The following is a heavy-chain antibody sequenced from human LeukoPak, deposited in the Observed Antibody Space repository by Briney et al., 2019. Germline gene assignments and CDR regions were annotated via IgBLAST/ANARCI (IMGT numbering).Heavy chain of an antibody. V-gene: IGHV4-4*02. D-gene: IGHD2-2*02. CDR3: ATAPILRGEGGEHYKYGMDV. CDR2: VNLQGST. Sequence: SETLSLTCDVSGGSITQTNYWTWVRQPPGKGLEWIGEVNLQGSTNYNPSLMRRVAISVDTSANHVSLQLTSVTAADTAVYYCATAPILRGEGGEHYKYGMDVWGQGTTVIVSS. CDR1: GGSITQTNY. J-gene: IGHJ6*02.